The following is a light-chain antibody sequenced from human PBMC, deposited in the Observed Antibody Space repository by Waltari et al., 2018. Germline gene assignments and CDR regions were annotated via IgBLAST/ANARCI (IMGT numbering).Light chain of an antibody. V-gene: IGKV3-20*01. CDR3: QHYLRLPVT. CDR2: GAS. J-gene: IGKJ1*01. CDR1: QSVRRA. Sequence: EIVLTQSPGTLSLSLGEIATVSCRASQSVRRALAWYQQKPGQAPRLLIYGASTRATGIPDRFSCSGSGTDFSLTISRLEPDDFAVYYCQHYLRLPVTFGQGTTVEI.